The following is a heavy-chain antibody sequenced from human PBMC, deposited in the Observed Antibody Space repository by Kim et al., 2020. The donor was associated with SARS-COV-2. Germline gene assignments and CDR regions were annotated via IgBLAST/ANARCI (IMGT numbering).Heavy chain of an antibody. D-gene: IGHD2-2*01. Sequence: ASVKVSCKVSGYTLTELSMHWVRQAPGKGLEWMGGFDPEDGETIYAQKFQGRVTMTEDTSTDTAYMELSSLRSEDTAVYYCATGDCSSTSCQIYDYWGQGTLVTVSS. V-gene: IGHV1-24*01. CDR1: GYTLTELS. J-gene: IGHJ4*02. CDR3: ATGDCSSTSCQIYDY. CDR2: FDPEDGET.